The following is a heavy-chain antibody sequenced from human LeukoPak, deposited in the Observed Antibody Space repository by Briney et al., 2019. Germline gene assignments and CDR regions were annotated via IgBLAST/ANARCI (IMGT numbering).Heavy chain of an antibody. CDR2: IWNDGSET. CDR1: GFIFSNYG. V-gene: IGHV3-33*01. CDR3: ARDMGRAWYGPPDY. Sequence: GRSLRLSCAASGFIFSNYGMHWVRQAPGKRPEWVAVIWNDGSETFHADSVKGRFRIARDNSKNTLYLQMNSLRAEDTAVYFCARDMGRAWYGPPDYWGQGTLVTVSS. J-gene: IGHJ4*02. D-gene: IGHD6-13*01.